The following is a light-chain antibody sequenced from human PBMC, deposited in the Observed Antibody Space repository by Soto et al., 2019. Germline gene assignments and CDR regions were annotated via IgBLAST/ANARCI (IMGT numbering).Light chain of an antibody. Sequence: QAVVTQPPSVSGAPGQRVTISCTGSSSNIGAGYDVHWYQQLPGTAPKLIIYGNSNRPSGVPDRFSGSKSGTSASLAITGLQAEDEADYYCQSYDSSLSAVVFGGGTQLTVL. CDR3: QSYDSSLSAVV. V-gene: IGLV1-40*01. CDR1: SSNIGAGYD. J-gene: IGLJ2*01. CDR2: GNS.